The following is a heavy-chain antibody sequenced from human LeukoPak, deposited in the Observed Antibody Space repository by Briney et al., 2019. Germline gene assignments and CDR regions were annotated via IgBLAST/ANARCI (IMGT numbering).Heavy chain of an antibody. CDR1: GGSISSSSYY. J-gene: IGHJ4*02. CDR3: ARHSYFDY. Sequence: SETLSLTCTVSGGSISSSSYYWGWIRQPPGKGLEWIGSIYYSGSTYYNPSLKSRVTISVDTSKNQFSLKLSSVTAADTAVYYCARHSYFDYWGQGTLVTVSS. V-gene: IGHV4-39*01. CDR2: IYYSGST.